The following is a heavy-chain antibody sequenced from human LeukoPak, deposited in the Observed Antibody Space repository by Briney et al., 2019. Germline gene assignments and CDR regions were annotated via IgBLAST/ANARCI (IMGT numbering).Heavy chain of an antibody. V-gene: IGHV3-30*18. CDR2: ISWDTRLQ. Sequence: QAGGSLRLSCAASGFAFSRYGMQWVRQAPGMGLEWLAVISWDTRLQFYADSVKGRFTISRDNSMHTLYLQLNSLRPEDTAMYYCVKERTEKTANELDYWGQGTLVTVSS. J-gene: IGHJ4*02. CDR3: VKERTEKTANELDY. D-gene: IGHD1-1*01. CDR1: GFAFSRYG.